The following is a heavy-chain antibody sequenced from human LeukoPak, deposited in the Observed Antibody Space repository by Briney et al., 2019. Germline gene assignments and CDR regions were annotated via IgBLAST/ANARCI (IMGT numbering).Heavy chain of an antibody. CDR3: AKGNGIAVAGTIFS. Sequence: PASLLILSCGASGFTFDDYAMHWVRQAPGKGLEWVSGISWNSGSIGYADSVKGRFTISRDNAKNSLYLQMDSLRAEDTALYYCAKGNGIAVAGTIFSWGQGTLVTVSS. D-gene: IGHD6-19*01. V-gene: IGHV3-9*01. J-gene: IGHJ4*02. CDR2: ISWNSGSI. CDR1: GFTFDDYA.